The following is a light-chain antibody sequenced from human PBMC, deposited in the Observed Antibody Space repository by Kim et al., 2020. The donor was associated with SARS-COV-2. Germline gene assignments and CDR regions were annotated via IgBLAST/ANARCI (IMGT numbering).Light chain of an antibody. CDR2: DAS. Sequence: EIVLTQSPATLSLSPGERGTLSCRASQSVSSYLAWYQQKPGQAPRLLIYDASNRATGIPARFSGSGSGTDFTLTINSLEPEDFAVYYCQQRSNWPLTFGVGTKVDIK. V-gene: IGKV3-11*01. J-gene: IGKJ4*01. CDR1: QSVSSY. CDR3: QQRSNWPLT.